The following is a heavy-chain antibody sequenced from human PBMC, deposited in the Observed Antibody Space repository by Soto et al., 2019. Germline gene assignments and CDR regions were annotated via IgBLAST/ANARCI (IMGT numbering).Heavy chain of an antibody. V-gene: IGHV3-23*01. J-gene: IGHJ5*02. CDR3: AKGKSTGDIDWFDP. CDR2: LIGGHYGT. CDR1: GFTLQNYA. D-gene: IGHD3-10*01. Sequence: GSLRLSCTASGFTLQNYAMAWVRQAPGKGMEWVSTLIGGHYGTAYSYSVKGRFTVSRDNSKNCLYLQMNSLGVEDTAMYFCAKGKSTGDIDWFDPWGQGSLVTVSS.